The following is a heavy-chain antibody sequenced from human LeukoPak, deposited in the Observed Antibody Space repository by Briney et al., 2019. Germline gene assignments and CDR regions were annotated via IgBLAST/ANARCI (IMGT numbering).Heavy chain of an antibody. D-gene: IGHD5-18*01. CDR3: ARDSDTAMVTDESYYYYMDV. CDR1: GGTFSSYA. V-gene: IGHV1-69*13. J-gene: IGHJ6*03. Sequence: EASVKVSCKASGGTFSSYAISWVRQAPGQGLEWMGGIIPIFGTANYAQKFQGRVTITADESTSTAYMELSSLRSEDTAVYYCARDSDTAMVTDESYYYYMDVWGKGTTVTISS. CDR2: IIPIFGTA.